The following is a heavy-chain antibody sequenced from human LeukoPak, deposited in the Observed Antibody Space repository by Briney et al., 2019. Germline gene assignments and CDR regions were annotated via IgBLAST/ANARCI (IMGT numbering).Heavy chain of an antibody. V-gene: IGHV4-61*01. CDR3: ARGGDILTGYCFDY. D-gene: IGHD3-9*01. Sequence: SETLSLTCTVSGGSVSSGSYYWSWIRQPPGKGLEWVGYIYYSGSTDYNPSLKSRVTMLLDTSKNQFSLKLTSVTAADTAMYYCARGGDILTGYCFDYWGQGTLVTVSS. CDR1: GGSVSSGSYY. J-gene: IGHJ4*02. CDR2: IYYSGST.